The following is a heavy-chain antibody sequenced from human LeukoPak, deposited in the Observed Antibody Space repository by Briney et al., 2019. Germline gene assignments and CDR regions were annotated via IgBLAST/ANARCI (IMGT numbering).Heavy chain of an antibody. CDR3: AREEQQLLYYYYGMDV. Sequence: GGSLRLSCAAAGFTFSSYGMHWVRQAPGKGLERVAVIWYDGSNKYYADSVKGRFTISRDNSKNTLYLQMNSLRAEDTAVYYCAREEQQLLYYYYGMDVWGQGTTVTVSS. D-gene: IGHD6-13*01. CDR1: GFTFSSYG. V-gene: IGHV3-33*01. J-gene: IGHJ6*02. CDR2: IWYDGSNK.